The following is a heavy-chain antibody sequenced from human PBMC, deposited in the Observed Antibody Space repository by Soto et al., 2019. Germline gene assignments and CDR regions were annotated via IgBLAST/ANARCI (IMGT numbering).Heavy chain of an antibody. D-gene: IGHD6-19*01. CDR3: AKEACPAVAGGTPPPVGQPYYYYYGMDV. CDR1: GFTFSSYG. CDR2: ISYDGSNK. Sequence: GGSLRLSCAASGFTFSSYGMHWVRQAPGKGLEWVAVISYDGSNKYYADSVKGRFTISRDNSKNTLYLQMNSLRAEDTAVYYCAKEACPAVAGGTPPPVGQPYYYYYGMDVWGQGTTVTVSS. V-gene: IGHV3-30*18. J-gene: IGHJ6*02.